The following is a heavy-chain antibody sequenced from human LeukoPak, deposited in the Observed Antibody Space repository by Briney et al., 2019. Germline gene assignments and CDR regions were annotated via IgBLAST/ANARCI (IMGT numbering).Heavy chain of an antibody. CDR1: GYTFTSYC. D-gene: IGHD3-10*01. Sequence: GASVKVSFKASGYTFTSYCIRWVRQAPGQGLEGMGWISAYNGNTNYAQKLQGRVTMTTDTSTSTAYMELRSLRSDDTAVYYCARVLTMVRGAFNWFDPWGQGTLVTVSS. CDR3: ARVLTMVRGAFNWFDP. J-gene: IGHJ5*02. V-gene: IGHV1-18*01. CDR2: ISAYNGNT.